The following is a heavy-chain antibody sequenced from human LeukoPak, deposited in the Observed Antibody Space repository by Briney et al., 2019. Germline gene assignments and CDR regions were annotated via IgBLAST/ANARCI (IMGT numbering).Heavy chain of an antibody. CDR1: EFTLSSSA. D-gene: IGHD2-15*01. CDR2: ISSTGNL. CDR3: AKRPRYVVASD. V-gene: IGHV3-23*01. J-gene: IGHJ4*02. Sequence: GGSLRLSCTASEFTLSSSAMSWVRQAPGKGLEWVSAISSTGNLYYADSVRARFTISRDNSKNTLYLHMGTLRAEDTAVYYCAKRPRYVVASDWGQGTLVTVSA.